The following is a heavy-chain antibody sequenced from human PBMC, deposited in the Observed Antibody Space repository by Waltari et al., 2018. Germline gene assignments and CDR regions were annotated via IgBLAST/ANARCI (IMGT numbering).Heavy chain of an antibody. D-gene: IGHD2-21*01. J-gene: IGHJ4*02. Sequence: QLQLQESGPGLVKPSETLSLTCTVSGGSISSSSYYWGWIRQPPGKGLEWIGSIYYSGSTYYNPSLKSRVTISVDTSKNQFSLKLSSVTAADTAVYYCATSYCGGDCSAYYFDYWGQGTLVTVSS. CDR2: IYYSGST. V-gene: IGHV4-39*07. CDR1: GGSISSSSYY. CDR3: ATSYCGGDCSAYYFDY.